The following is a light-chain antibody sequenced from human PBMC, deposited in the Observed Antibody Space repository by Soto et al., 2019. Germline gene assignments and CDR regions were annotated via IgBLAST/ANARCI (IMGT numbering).Light chain of an antibody. CDR1: QSLLHSSGRYY. Sequence: DIVMTQSPLSLPVTPGEPASISCRSSQSLLHSSGRYYLDWYLQKPGQSPQLLISLGSHRAYGVPDRFSGSGSGTDFTLTIIRVEAEDVGIYYCIQALQTPFTFGGGTRAQIK. V-gene: IGKV2-28*01. J-gene: IGKJ4*01. CDR3: IQALQTPFT. CDR2: LGS.